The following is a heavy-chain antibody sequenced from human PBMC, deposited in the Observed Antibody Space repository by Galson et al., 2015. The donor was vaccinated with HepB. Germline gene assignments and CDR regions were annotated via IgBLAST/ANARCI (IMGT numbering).Heavy chain of an antibody. J-gene: IGHJ6*02. V-gene: IGHV3-48*02. CDR1: GFTFSSYS. D-gene: IGHD3-16*01. CDR3: ARDWGYYYYYGMDV. Sequence: SLRLSCAASGFTFSSYSMNWVRQAPGKGLEWVSYISSSSSTIYYADSVKGRFTIPRDNAKNSLYLQMNSLRDEDTAVYYCARDWGYYYYYGMDVWGQGTTATVSS. CDR2: ISSSSSTI.